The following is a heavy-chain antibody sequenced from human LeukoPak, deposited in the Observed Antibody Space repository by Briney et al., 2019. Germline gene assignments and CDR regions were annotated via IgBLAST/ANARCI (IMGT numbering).Heavy chain of an antibody. D-gene: IGHD2-15*01. Sequence: ASVKVSCKASGYTLTDYYLYWVRQAPGQGLEWLGWVNPNSGDTTYGQKFQGRATMTRDTSISAAYMELSSLRSDDTAIYYCARADKRCNGGTCHLDYWGQGTLVTASS. CDR2: VNPNSGDT. CDR3: ARADKRCNGGTCHLDY. CDR1: GYTLTDYY. J-gene: IGHJ4*02. V-gene: IGHV1-2*02.